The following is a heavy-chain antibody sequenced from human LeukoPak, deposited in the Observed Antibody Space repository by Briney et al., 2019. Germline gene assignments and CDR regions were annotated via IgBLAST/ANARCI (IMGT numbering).Heavy chain of an antibody. CDR1: GGTFSIYA. V-gene: IGHV1-69*13. Sequence: VASVKVSCKASGGTFSIYAISWVRQAPGQGLEWMGGIIPIFGTANYAQKFQGRVTITADESTSTAYMELSSLRSEDTAVYYCARAVDCSGGSCYPTRYYGMDVWGQGTTVTVSS. CDR3: ARAVDCSGGSCYPTRYYGMDV. J-gene: IGHJ6*02. CDR2: IIPIFGTA. D-gene: IGHD2-15*01.